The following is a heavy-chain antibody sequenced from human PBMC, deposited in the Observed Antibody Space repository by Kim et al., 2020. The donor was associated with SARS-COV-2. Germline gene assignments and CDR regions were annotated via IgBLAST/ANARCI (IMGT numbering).Heavy chain of an antibody. CDR1: VGSISSSSYY. CDR2: IYYSGST. D-gene: IGHD3-10*01. CDR3: ARSYGSGSYSNWFDP. Sequence: SETLSLTCTVSVGSISSSSYYWGWIRQPPGKGLEWIGRIYYSGSTNYNPSLESRVTISVDTSNNQFFLKLSSVTAADTAVYYCARSYGSGSYSNWFDPWGQGTLVTVSS. J-gene: IGHJ5*02. V-gene: IGHV4-39*01.